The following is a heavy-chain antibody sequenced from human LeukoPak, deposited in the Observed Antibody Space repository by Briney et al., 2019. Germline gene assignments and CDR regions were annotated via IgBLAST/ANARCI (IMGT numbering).Heavy chain of an antibody. D-gene: IGHD3-10*01. CDR3: ARDPHYYGSGKNYYFDH. V-gene: IGHV1-69*06. Sequence: GASVKVSCKASGGTFSSYAISWVRQAPGQGLEWMGGIIPIFGTANYAQKFQGRVTITADKSTSTAYMELSSLRSEDTAVYYCARDPHYYGSGKNYYFDHWGQGTHVTVSS. CDR1: GGTFSSYA. CDR2: IIPIFGTA. J-gene: IGHJ4*02.